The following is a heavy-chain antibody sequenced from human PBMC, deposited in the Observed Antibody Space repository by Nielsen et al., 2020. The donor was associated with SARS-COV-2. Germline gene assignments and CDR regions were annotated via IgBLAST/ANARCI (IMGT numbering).Heavy chain of an antibody. J-gene: IGHJ4*02. CDR2: ISWNSGSI. V-gene: IGHV3-9*01. CDR1: GFTFDDYA. D-gene: IGHD5-12*01. CDR3: ARDGRIGYGVYLDY. Sequence: SLKISCAASGFTFDDYAMHWVRQAPGKGLEWVSGISWNSGSIGYADSVKGRFTISRDNAKNSLYLQMNSLRAEDTALYYCARDGRIGYGVYLDYWGQGTPVTVSS.